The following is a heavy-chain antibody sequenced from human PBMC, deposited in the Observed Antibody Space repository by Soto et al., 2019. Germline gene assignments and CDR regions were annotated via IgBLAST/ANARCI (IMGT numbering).Heavy chain of an antibody. Sequence: EVQLLESGGGLIQPGGSLRLSCAASGFTFSSYVMSWVRQAPGKGLEWVSAISGSGGSTYYADSVKGRFTISRDNSKNTLYLQMNSLIAEDTAVYYCAKGRVDYYDSSGYYLDAFDIWGQGTMVTVSS. J-gene: IGHJ3*02. CDR3: AKGRVDYYDSSGYYLDAFDI. V-gene: IGHV3-23*01. D-gene: IGHD3-22*01. CDR2: ISGSGGST. CDR1: GFTFSSYV.